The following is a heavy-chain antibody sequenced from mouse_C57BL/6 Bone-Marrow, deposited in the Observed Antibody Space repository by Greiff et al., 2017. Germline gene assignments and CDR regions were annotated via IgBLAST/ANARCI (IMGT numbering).Heavy chain of an antibody. J-gene: IGHJ2*01. D-gene: IGHD1-1*01. V-gene: IGHV1-64*01. CDR2: IHPNSGST. CDR3: ALLLLRRDY. CDR1: GYTFTSSC. Sequence: QVQLQQPGAELVKPGASVKLSCKASGYTFTSSCMHWVKQRPGQGLEWIGMIHPNSGSTNYNEKFKSKATLTVVKSSSTAYMQLSSLTSGDSAVYYCALLLLRRDYWGHGTTLTVSS.